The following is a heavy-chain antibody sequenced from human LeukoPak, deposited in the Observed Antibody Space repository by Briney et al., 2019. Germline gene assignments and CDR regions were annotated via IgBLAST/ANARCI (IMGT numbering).Heavy chain of an antibody. Sequence: GGSLRLSCAASGFTFSTYGMSWVRQAPGKGLDWVSAVSGSGGSTHYADSVTGRFTISRDNSKNTLYLQMNSLRAEDTAVYYCAKDRYFDNSGDHYESEYWGQGTLVTVSS. CDR1: GFTFSTYG. CDR3: AKDRYFDNSGDHYESEY. V-gene: IGHV3-23*01. J-gene: IGHJ4*02. CDR2: VSGSGGST. D-gene: IGHD3-22*01.